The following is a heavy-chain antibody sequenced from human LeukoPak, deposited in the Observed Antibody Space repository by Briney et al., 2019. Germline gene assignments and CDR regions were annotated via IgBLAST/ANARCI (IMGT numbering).Heavy chain of an antibody. J-gene: IGHJ5*02. CDR2: IIPIFGTA. D-gene: IGHD2-2*01. V-gene: IGHV1-69*13. Sequence: ASVKVSCKASGGTFSSYAISWVRQAPGQGLEWMGGIIPIFGTANYAQKFQGRVTITADESTSTAYMELSSLRSEDTAVYYCARGVWVEYCSSTSCSARGNWFDPWGQGTLVTVSS. CDR3: ARGVWVEYCSSTSCSARGNWFDP. CDR1: GGTFSSYA.